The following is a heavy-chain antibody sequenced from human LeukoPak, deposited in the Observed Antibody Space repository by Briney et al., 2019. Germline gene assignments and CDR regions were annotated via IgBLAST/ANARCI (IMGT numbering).Heavy chain of an antibody. J-gene: IGHJ4*02. CDR2: MSYDGSNK. CDR1: GFTFSSYA. CDR3: ARVAVGYYDSSGYDY. D-gene: IGHD3-22*01. Sequence: GGSLRLSCAASGFTFSSYAMHWVRQAPGKGLEWVAVMSYDGSNKYYADSVKGRFTISRDNSKNTLYLQMNSLRAEDTAVYYCARVAVGYYDSSGYDYWGQGTLVTVSS. V-gene: IGHV3-30*04.